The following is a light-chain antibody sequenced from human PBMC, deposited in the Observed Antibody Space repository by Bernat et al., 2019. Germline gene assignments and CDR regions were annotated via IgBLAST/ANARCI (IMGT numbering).Light chain of an antibody. V-gene: IGKV3-20*01. CDR3: QQYGSSPPYT. CDR2: VAS. Sequence: IVLTQSPGTLSLSPGERATLSCRASQSVSSSYLAWYKQKPGQAPRLLIYVASSRATGIPDRFSGSGSGTDFTLTISRLEPEDFAVYYCQQYGSSPPYTFGQGTTLEIK. CDR1: QSVSSSY. J-gene: IGKJ2*01.